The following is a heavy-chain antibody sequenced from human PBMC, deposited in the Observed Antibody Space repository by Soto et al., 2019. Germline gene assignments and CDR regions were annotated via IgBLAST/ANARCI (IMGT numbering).Heavy chain of an antibody. J-gene: IGHJ4*01. D-gene: IGHD2-21*02. CDR1: GYSISSGSY. CDR2: IYHGGTT. CDR3: AKAHVVVVAGSTFDY. V-gene: IGHV4-38-2*02. Sequence: SETLSLTCTVSGYSISSGSYWGWIRQPPGKGPEWIASIYHGGTTFYNPSLKSRVTVSVDKSNNQFSLKLRSVTAADTAVYYCAKAHVVVVAGSTFDYWGHGTLVPVSS.